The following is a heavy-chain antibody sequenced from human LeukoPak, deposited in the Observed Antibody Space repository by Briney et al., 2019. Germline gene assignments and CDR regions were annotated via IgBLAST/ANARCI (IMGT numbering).Heavy chain of an antibody. CDR2: ISAYNGNT. J-gene: IGHJ6*02. D-gene: IGHD4-11*01. CDR1: GYTFTSYG. CDR3: ARDSDYDYSNRARNYYYYGMDV. V-gene: IGHV1-18*01. Sequence: ASVKVSCKASGYTFTSYGISWLRQAPGQGLEWMGWISAYNGNTNYAQKLQGRVTMTTDTSTSTAYMELRSLRSDDTAVYYCARDSDYDYSNRARNYYYYGMDVWGQGTTVTVSS.